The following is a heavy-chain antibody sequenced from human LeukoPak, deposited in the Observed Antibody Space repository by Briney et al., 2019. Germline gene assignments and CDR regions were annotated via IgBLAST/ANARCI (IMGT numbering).Heavy chain of an antibody. V-gene: IGHV4-30-4*08. Sequence: SETLSLTCTVSGGSISSGDYYWSWIRQPPGKGLEWIGYIYYSGSTYYNPSLKSRVTISVDTSKNQFSLKLSSVTAADTAVYYCARGGEQLVTVSGTYYYYMDVWGKGTTVTVSS. CDR1: GGSISSGDYY. J-gene: IGHJ6*03. CDR3: ARGGEQLVTVSGTYYYYMDV. D-gene: IGHD6-6*01. CDR2: IYYSGST.